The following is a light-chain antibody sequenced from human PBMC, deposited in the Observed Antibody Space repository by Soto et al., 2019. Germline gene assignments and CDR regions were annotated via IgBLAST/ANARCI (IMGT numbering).Light chain of an antibody. CDR1: SSEVGAYNY. Sequence: QSALTQPASVSGSPGQSISISCTGTSSEVGAYNYVSWYQQYPGKAPKVIIFEVRKRPSGVSNRFSGSKSGDTASLTISGLQAEDEADYYCSSYRSSTTFVFGTGTKVTVL. J-gene: IGLJ1*01. CDR3: SSYRSSTTFV. V-gene: IGLV2-14*01. CDR2: EVR.